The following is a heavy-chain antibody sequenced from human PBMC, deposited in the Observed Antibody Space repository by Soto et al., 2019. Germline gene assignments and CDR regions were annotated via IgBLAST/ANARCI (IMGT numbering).Heavy chain of an antibody. Sequence: GESLKISCKGSGYSFTSYWIGWVRQMPGKGLEWMGIIYPGDPDNRYSPSFQGQVTISADKSISTAYLQWSSLKASDTAMYYCARCPVVAAFRDAFDIWGQGTMVTVSS. D-gene: IGHD2-15*01. CDR1: GYSFTSYW. J-gene: IGHJ3*02. CDR3: ARCPVVAAFRDAFDI. V-gene: IGHV5-51*01. CDR2: IYPGDPDN.